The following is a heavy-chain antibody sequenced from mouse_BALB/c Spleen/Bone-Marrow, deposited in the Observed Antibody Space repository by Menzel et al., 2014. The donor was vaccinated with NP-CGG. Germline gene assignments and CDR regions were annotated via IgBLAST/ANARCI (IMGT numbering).Heavy chain of an antibody. V-gene: IGHV5-12*02. CDR2: ISNGGGST. Sequence: EVKLQESGGGLVQPGGSLKLSCATSGFTFSDYYMYWVRQTPEKRLEWVAYISNGGGSTYYPDTVKGRFTISRDNAKNTLYLQMSRLKSEDTAMYYCARGGIYYGMDYWGHGTSVTVSS. CDR1: GFTFSDYY. J-gene: IGHJ4*01. CDR3: ARGGIYYGMDY.